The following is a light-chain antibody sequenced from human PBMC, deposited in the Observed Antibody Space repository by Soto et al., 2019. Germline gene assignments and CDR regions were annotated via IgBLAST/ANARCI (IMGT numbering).Light chain of an antibody. CDR3: HQHYSFPPWT. CDR2: AAS. Sequence: DIQMTQSPSSLSASVGDRVTITCRASQGIRDDLNWYQQKPGKAPKRLIYAASSLQSGVPSRFSGSGSETEFTLTIIDLQPEDFATHYCHQHYSFPPWTFCQGTKVEV. V-gene: IGKV1-17*02. J-gene: IGKJ1*01. CDR1: QGIRDD.